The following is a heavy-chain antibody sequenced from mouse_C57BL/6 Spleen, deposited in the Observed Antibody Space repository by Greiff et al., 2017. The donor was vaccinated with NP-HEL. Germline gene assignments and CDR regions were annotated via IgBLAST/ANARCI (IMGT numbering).Heavy chain of an antibody. J-gene: IGHJ3*01. V-gene: IGHV1-80*01. CDR2: IYPGDGDT. D-gene: IGHD2-3*01. CDR3: ARWDDDGYYRFAY. CDR1: GYAFSRYW. Sequence: VQLQQSGAELVKPGASVKISCKASGYAFSRYWMNWVKQRPGKGLEWIGQIYPGDGDTNYNGKFKGKATLTADKSSSTAYMHLSSLTSEDSAVYFCARWDDDGYYRFAYWGQGTLVTVSA.